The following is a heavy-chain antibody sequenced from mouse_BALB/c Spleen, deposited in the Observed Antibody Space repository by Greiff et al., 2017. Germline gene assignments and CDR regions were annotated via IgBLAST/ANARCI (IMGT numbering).Heavy chain of an antibody. J-gene: IGHJ2*01. CDR1: GYTFTSYW. V-gene: IGHV1-69*02. CDR2: IDPSDSET. D-gene: IGHD3-3*01. CDR3: ARALGWIDY. Sequence: QVQLQQPGAELVKPGAPVKLSCKASGYTFTSYWMNWVKQRPGRGLEWIGRIDPSDSETHYNQKFKDKATLTVDKSSSTAYIQLSSLTSEDSAVYYCARALGWIDYWGQGTTLTVSS.